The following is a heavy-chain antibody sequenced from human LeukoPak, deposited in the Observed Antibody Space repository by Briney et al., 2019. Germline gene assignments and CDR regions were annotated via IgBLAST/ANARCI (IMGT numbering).Heavy chain of an antibody. Sequence: SETLSLTCTVSGGSISSSSDYWGWVRQPPGKGLEWIGSMYYSGSTYYNPSLKSRVTISVDTSKSQFSLKLSSVTAADTAVYYCARRGDTYGPGGFDYWGQGTLVTVSS. J-gene: IGHJ4*02. CDR3: ARRGDTYGPGGFDY. CDR2: MYYSGST. V-gene: IGHV4-39*01. D-gene: IGHD5-18*01. CDR1: GGSISSSSDY.